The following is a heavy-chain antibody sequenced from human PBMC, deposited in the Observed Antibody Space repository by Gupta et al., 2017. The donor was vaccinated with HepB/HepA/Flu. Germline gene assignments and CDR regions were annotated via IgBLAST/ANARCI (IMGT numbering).Heavy chain of an antibody. CDR2: IWYDGSNK. CDR3: ARVRSTVTKWNWFDT. CDR1: GFTFSNYG. J-gene: IGHJ5*02. D-gene: IGHD4-17*01. Sequence: QVQLVESGGGVVQPGRSLRLSCAASGFTFSNYGMHWVRQAPGKGLEWVAIIWYDGSNKLHADSVKGRFTISRDNSKNTLYLQMNSLRAEDTAVYYCARVRSTVTKWNWFDTWGQGTLVTVSS. V-gene: IGHV3-33*01.